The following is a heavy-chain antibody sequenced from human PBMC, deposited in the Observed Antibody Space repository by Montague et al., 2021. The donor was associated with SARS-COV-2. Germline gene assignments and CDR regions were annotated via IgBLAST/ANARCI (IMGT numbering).Heavy chain of an antibody. CDR1: GGSFSGYY. Sequence: SETLSLTCAVYGGSFSGYYWNWIRQPPGKGLEWIGEINHSGSTSYNPSLKSRVTISVDTSNNQFSLELTSVTAADTAVYYCARGPTNNIGMVATRLDYWGQGTLVTVSS. J-gene: IGHJ4*02. CDR2: INHSGST. V-gene: IGHV4-34*01. CDR3: ARGPTNNIGMVATRLDY. D-gene: IGHD5-12*01.